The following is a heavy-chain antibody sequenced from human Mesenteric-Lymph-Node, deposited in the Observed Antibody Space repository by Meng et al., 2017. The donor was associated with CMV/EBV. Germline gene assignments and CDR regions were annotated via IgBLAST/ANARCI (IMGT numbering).Heavy chain of an antibody. Sequence: FTFSNYGMSWVRQAPGKGLEWVSGMSGSGGSTYYADSVKGRFTMSRDNSKNTLYLQMNSLRADDTAVYYCAKLPNYCGGDCYSNWFDPWGQGTLVTVSS. V-gene: IGHV3-23*01. J-gene: IGHJ5*02. CDR2: MSGSGGST. CDR1: FTFSNYG. CDR3: AKLPNYCGGDCYSNWFDP. D-gene: IGHD2-21*01.